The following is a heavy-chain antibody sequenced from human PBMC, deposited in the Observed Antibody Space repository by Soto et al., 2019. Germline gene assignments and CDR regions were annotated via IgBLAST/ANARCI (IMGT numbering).Heavy chain of an antibody. J-gene: IGHJ4*02. V-gene: IGHV3-74*01. CDR3: ASDEAAQYYFDY. CDR2: INSDGSST. D-gene: IGHD6-13*01. CDR1: GFTFSSYW. Sequence: EVQLVESGGGLVQPGGSLRLSCAASGFTFSSYWMHWVRQAPGKGLVWVSRINSDGSSTSYADSVKGRFTISRDNAKNTLYLQMNSLRAEGTAVYYCASDEAAQYYFDYWGQGTLVTVSS.